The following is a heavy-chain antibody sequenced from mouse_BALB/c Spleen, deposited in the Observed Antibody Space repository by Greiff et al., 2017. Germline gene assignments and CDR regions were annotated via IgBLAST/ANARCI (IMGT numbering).Heavy chain of an antibody. Sequence: EVKLMESGGGLVQPGGSLKLSCAASGFTFSSYGMSWVRQTPDKRLELVATINSNGGSTYYPDSVKGRFTISRDNAKNTLYLQMSSLKSEDTAMYYCARDPRSYAMDYWGQGTSVTVSS. V-gene: IGHV5-6-3*01. CDR1: GFTFSSYG. CDR3: ARDPRSYAMDY. J-gene: IGHJ4*01. CDR2: INSNGGST.